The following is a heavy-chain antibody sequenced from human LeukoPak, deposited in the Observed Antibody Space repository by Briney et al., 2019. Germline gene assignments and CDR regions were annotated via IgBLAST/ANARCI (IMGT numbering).Heavy chain of an antibody. CDR2: IIPIFGTA. CDR3: ARDGEYYYDDSLYYGMDV. Sequence: SVKVSCKASGGTFSSYAISWVRQAPGQGLEWMGGIIPIFGTANYAQKFQGRVTITADESTSTAYTELSSLRSEDTAVYYCARDGEYYYDDSLYYGMDVWGQGTTVTVSS. V-gene: IGHV1-69*13. D-gene: IGHD3-22*01. CDR1: GGTFSSYA. J-gene: IGHJ6*02.